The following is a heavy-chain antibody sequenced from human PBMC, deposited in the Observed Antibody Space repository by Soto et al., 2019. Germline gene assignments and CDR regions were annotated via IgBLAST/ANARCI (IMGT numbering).Heavy chain of an antibody. D-gene: IGHD5-12*01. CDR2: IRSKAYGGTT. J-gene: IGHJ4*02. CDR1: GFTFGDYA. CDR3: TRAEVDIVATINDY. V-gene: IGHV3-49*04. Sequence: GGSLRLSCTASGFTFGDYAMSWVRQAPGKGLEWVGFIRSKAYGGTTEYAASVKGRFTISRDDSKSIAYLQMNSLKTEDTAVYYCTRAEVDIVATINDYWGQGTLVTVSS.